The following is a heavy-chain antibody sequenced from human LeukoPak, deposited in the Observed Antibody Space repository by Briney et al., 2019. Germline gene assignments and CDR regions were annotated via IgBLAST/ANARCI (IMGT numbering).Heavy chain of an antibody. D-gene: IGHD5-24*01. Sequence: SETLSLTCTVSGGSISSYYWSWIRQPAGTALEWIGYIYYIGSTNYNPSLKSRVTISVDTSKNQFSLKLSSVTAADTAVYYCASVRRDGYPFDYWGQGTLVTVSS. J-gene: IGHJ4*02. CDR3: ASVRRDGYPFDY. CDR2: IYYIGST. CDR1: GGSISSYY. V-gene: IGHV4-59*01.